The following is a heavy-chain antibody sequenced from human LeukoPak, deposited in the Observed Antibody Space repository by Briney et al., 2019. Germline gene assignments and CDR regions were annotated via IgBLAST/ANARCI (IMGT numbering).Heavy chain of an antibody. CDR3: AKEHCSSTSCYFSVLSDAFDI. D-gene: IGHD2-2*01. CDR2: ISGRGGST. J-gene: IGHJ3*02. CDR1: GFTFSSYA. Sequence: GGSLRLSCAASGFTFSSYAMSWVRQAPGKGLEWVSAISGRGGSTYYADSVKGRFTISRDNSKNTLYLQMNSLRAEDTAVYYCAKEHCSSTSCYFSVLSDAFDIWGQGTMVTVSS. V-gene: IGHV3-23*01.